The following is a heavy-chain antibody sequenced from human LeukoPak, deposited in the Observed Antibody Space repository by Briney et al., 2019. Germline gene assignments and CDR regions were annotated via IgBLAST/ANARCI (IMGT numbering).Heavy chain of an antibody. Sequence: GASVKVSCKASGYTFTTYGITWVRQAPGQGLEWMGWISANNGKTNYAQKAQGRVTMTTDTSTTTAYVELRSLRSDDTAVYYCARSIIGRYYVDSWGQGTLVTVSS. CDR3: ARSIIGRYYVDS. J-gene: IGHJ4*02. CDR2: ISANNGKT. V-gene: IGHV1-18*01. CDR1: GYTFTTYG. D-gene: IGHD3-10*01.